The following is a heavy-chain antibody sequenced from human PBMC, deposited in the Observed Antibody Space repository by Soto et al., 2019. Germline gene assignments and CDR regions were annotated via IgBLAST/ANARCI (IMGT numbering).Heavy chain of an antibody. Sequence: GASVKVSCKASGYTFTSYCMSWGRQAPGQGLEWMGWISAYNGNTNYAQKLQGRVTMTTDTSTSTAYMELRSLRSDDTAVYYCARGLLGYSNYDYYYYGMDVWGQGTTVTVSS. V-gene: IGHV1-18*04. CDR2: ISAYNGNT. CDR3: ARGLLGYSNYDYYYYGMDV. J-gene: IGHJ6*02. D-gene: IGHD4-4*01. CDR1: GYTFTSYC.